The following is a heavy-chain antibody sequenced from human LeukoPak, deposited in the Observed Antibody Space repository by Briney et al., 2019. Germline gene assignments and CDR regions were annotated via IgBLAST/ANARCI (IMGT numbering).Heavy chain of an antibody. Sequence: ASVKVSCKVSGYTLTDLSMHWVRPAPGKGLEWLGGFDPEDGETIYAQKFQGRVTLAEDTSTDTAYMELSSLRSEDTAAYYCATDIPRRVRGVVYSSFGMDVWGQGTTVTVSS. V-gene: IGHV1-24*01. D-gene: IGHD3-10*01. CDR3: ATDIPRRVRGVVYSSFGMDV. CDR1: GYTLTDLS. J-gene: IGHJ6*02. CDR2: FDPEDGET.